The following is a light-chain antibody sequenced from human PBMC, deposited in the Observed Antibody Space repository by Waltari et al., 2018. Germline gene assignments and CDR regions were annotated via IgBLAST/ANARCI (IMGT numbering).Light chain of an antibody. V-gene: IGLV1-47*01. Sequence: QSVLTQPPSASGTPGQRVTISCSGSISNLGTNYVYWYQQFPGTAPKLLIQRNNHRPPGVPDRFSGSKSGTSASLAISGLRSEDEADYCCASWDDSLSVGVFGGGTKLTVL. CDR1: ISNLGTNY. J-gene: IGLJ3*02. CDR2: RNN. CDR3: ASWDDSLSVGV.